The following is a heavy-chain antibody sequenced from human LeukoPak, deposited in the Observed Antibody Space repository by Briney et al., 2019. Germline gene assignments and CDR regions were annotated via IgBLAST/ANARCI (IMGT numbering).Heavy chain of an antibody. CDR2: ISGSRSYT. CDR3: AKEGDYYGSGSHRDAFDM. V-gene: IGHV3-23*01. D-gene: IGHD3-10*01. CDR1: GFTFSSYA. J-gene: IGHJ3*02. Sequence: PGGSLRLSCAASGFTFSSYAMSWVRQAPGKGLELGSAISGSRSYTYYADSVKGRFTISRDNSKNTLYLQMNSLRPEDTALYYCAKEGDYYGSGSHRDAFDMWGQGTMVTVSS.